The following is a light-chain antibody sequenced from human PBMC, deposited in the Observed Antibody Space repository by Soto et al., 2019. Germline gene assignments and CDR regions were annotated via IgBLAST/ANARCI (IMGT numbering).Light chain of an antibody. V-gene: IGKV3-15*01. Sequence: EIVMTQSPATLSVSPGERTTLSCRASQSVSSNLAWYQQKPGQPPRLLIYGTSTRATGIPARFSGSGSGTEFTLTISSLQSEDFGVYYCHQYNNWPRTFGQGTKVEIK. J-gene: IGKJ1*01. CDR1: QSVSSN. CDR2: GTS. CDR3: HQYNNWPRT.